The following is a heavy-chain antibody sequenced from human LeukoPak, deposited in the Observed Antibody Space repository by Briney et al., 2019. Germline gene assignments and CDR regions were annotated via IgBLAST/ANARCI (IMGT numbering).Heavy chain of an antibody. CDR3: AELGITMVGGV. D-gene: IGHD3-10*02. J-gene: IGHJ6*04. Sequence: GGSLRLSCAASGFTFSSYGMGWVRQAPGKGLEWVSAISGSGGSTYYADSVKGRFTISRDNAKNSLYLQMNSLRAEDTAVYYCAELGITMVGGVWGKGTTVTISS. V-gene: IGHV3-23*01. CDR1: GFTFSSYG. CDR2: ISGSGGST.